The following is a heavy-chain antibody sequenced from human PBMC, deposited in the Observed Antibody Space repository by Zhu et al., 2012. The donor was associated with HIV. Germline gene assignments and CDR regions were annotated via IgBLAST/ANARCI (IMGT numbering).Heavy chain of an antibody. Sequence: QVQLQQSGPRLVKPSETLSLTCIVSGGSLRNYYWNWVRQSPGKGLEWIGYISTSGKIIYNPFLKSRVTMSLATSKNQLSLKVTSVTAADTAVYYCARDRLEATAPEVAFDIWGQGTVVTVSS. CDR3: ARDRLEATAPEVAFDI. D-gene: IGHD1-1*01. V-gene: IGHV4-4*09. J-gene: IGHJ3*02. CDR2: ISTSGKI. CDR1: GGSLRNYY.